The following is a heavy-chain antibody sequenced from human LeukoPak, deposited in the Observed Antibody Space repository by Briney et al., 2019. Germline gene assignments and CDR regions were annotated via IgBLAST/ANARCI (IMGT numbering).Heavy chain of an antibody. CDR3: ARGGDLKYCSGGSCYSVDY. CDR1: GFSFSDYV. CDR2: ISKDGGTK. J-gene: IGHJ4*02. D-gene: IGHD2-15*01. V-gene: IGHV3-30-3*01. Sequence: GWSLTLECAASGFSFSDYVIHWVRQAPGKGLDWVAVISKDGGTKYYADSVKGRLTISRDNSKNLLYLQMNSLRPEDTAVYYCARGGDLKYCSGGSCYSVDYWGQGTLVTVSS.